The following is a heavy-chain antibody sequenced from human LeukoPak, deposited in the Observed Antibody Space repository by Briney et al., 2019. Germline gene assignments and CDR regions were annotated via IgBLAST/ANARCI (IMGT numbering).Heavy chain of an antibody. CDR3: ARDLGSSSWYDY. CDR2: INPNSGGT. J-gene: IGHJ4*02. Sequence: ASVKVSCKASGYTFTGYYMHWVRQAPGQGLEWMGWINPNSGGTNYAQKFQGRVTMTRDTSISTAYMGLSRLRSDDTAVYYCARDLGSSSWYDYWGQGTLVTVSS. V-gene: IGHV1-2*02. CDR1: GYTFTGYY. D-gene: IGHD6-13*01.